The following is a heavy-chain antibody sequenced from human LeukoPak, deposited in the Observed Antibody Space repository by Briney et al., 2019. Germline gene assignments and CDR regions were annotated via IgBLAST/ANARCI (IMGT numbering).Heavy chain of an antibody. V-gene: IGHV4-39*07. CDR2: IYYSGST. CDR1: GGSISSSSYY. CDR3: ARDDPYGHYYMDV. J-gene: IGHJ6*03. D-gene: IGHD4-17*01. Sequence: KTSETLSLTCTVSGGSISSSSYYWGWIRQPPGKGLEWIGSIYYSGSTYYNPSLKSRVTISVDTSKNQFSLKLSSVTAADTAVYYCARDDPYGHYYMDVWGKGTTVTVSS.